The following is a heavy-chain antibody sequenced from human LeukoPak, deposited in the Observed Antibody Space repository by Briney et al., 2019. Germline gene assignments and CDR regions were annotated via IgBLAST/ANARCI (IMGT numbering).Heavy chain of an antibody. CDR1: GGSISSGGYY. Sequence: SETLSLTCTVSGGSISSGGYYWSWIRQHPGKGLEWIGYIYYSGSTYYNPSLKSRVTISVDTSKNQFSLKLSSVTAADTAVYYCARGIEDRITIFGYWGQGTLVTVSS. D-gene: IGHD3-3*01. CDR2: IYYSGST. J-gene: IGHJ4*02. V-gene: IGHV4-31*03. CDR3: ARGIEDRITIFGY.